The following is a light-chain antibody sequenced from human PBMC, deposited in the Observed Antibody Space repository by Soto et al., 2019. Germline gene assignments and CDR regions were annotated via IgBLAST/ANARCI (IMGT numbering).Light chain of an antibody. Sequence: EIVLTQSPGSLSLSPGERATLSCRASQSVDSSFFAWYQQKPGQAHRLLIYGASNRATGIPDRFSGRGSGTDFTLTITGLEPEDFAVYYCQQYVSSVTFGQGTKVEIK. CDR2: GAS. V-gene: IGKV3-20*01. J-gene: IGKJ1*01. CDR3: QQYVSSVT. CDR1: QSVDSSF.